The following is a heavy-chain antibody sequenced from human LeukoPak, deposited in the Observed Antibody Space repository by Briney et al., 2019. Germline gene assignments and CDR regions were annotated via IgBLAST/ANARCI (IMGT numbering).Heavy chain of an antibody. CDR1: GGSISSGGYY. J-gene: IGHJ5*02. V-gene: IGHV4-39*07. CDR2: INHSGST. D-gene: IGHD2-15*01. CDR3: AREWMVVAATLNWFDP. Sequence: PSETLSLTCTVSGGSISSGGYYWSWIRQPPGKGLEWIGEINHSGSTNYNPSLKSRVTISVDTSKNQFSLKLSSVTAADTAVYYCAREWMVVAATLNWFDPWGQGTLVTVSS.